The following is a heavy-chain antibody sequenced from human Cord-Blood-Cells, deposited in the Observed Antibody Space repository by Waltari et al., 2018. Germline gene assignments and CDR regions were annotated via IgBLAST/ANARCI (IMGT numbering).Heavy chain of an antibody. CDR1: GFTFSSSR. J-gene: IGHJ4*02. V-gene: IGHV3-33*01. CDR2: IWYDGSNK. CDR3: AREDGSPAFFDY. D-gene: IGHD6-13*01. Sequence: QVQLVESGGGVVQPGRSLRPSCAALGFTFSSSRMHCARQAPGKGLEWVAVIWYDGSNKYYADSVKVRFTISRDNSKNTLYLQMNSLRAEDTAVYYCAREDGSPAFFDYWGQGTLVTVSS.